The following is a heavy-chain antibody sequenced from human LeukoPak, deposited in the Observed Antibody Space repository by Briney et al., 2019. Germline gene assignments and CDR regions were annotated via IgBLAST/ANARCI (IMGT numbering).Heavy chain of an antibody. Sequence: GGSLRLSCAASGFTVSSNYMSWVRQAPGKGLEWVSVIYSGGTTYYVDSVRGQFTISRDNSNNTLYLQMNSLRAEDTAVCYCARSYSSMAGWDYWGQGTLVTVSS. J-gene: IGHJ4*02. CDR1: GFTVSSNY. CDR3: ARSYSSMAGWDY. V-gene: IGHV3-53*01. D-gene: IGHD5-18*01. CDR2: IYSGGTT.